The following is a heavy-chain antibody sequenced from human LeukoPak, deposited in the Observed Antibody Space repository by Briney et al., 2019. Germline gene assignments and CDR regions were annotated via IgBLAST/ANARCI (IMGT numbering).Heavy chain of an antibody. CDR3: AREGSIAARRYYYCYMDV. D-gene: IGHD6-6*01. Sequence: ASVKVSCKASGYTFTSYDINWVRQATGQGLEWMGWMNPNSGNTGYAQKFQGRVTMTRNTSISTAYMELSSPRSEGTAVYYCAREGSIAARRYYYCYMDVWGKGTTVTVSS. CDR1: GYTFTSYD. J-gene: IGHJ6*03. CDR2: MNPNSGNT. V-gene: IGHV1-8*01.